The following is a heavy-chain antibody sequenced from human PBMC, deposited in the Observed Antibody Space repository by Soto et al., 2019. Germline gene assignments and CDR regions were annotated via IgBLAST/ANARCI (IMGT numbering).Heavy chain of an antibody. Sequence: EVRLLESGGGLVQPGGSLRLSCAASGFTFSSYAMSWVRQAPGKGLEWVSAISGSGGSTYYADSVKGRFTISRDNSKNTLYLQMNSLRAEDTAVYYCASPGANVVAAPLIYWGQGTLVTVSS. J-gene: IGHJ4*02. D-gene: IGHD2-15*01. CDR1: GFTFSSYA. V-gene: IGHV3-23*01. CDR3: ASPGANVVAAPLIY. CDR2: ISGSGGST.